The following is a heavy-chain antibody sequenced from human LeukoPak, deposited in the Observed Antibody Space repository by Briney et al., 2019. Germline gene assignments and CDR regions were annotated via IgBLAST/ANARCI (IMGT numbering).Heavy chain of an antibody. V-gene: IGHV4-39*07. CDR1: GSSISSSSYY. Sequence: SETLSLTCTVSGSSISSSSYYWGWIRQPPGKGLEWIGNIYYSGSTYYNPSLKSRVTISLDTSKNQFSLKLNSVTAADTAVYYCARVAYGSSWFDPWGQGTLVIVSS. CDR2: IYYSGST. CDR3: ARVAYGSSWFDP. J-gene: IGHJ5*02. D-gene: IGHD2-2*01.